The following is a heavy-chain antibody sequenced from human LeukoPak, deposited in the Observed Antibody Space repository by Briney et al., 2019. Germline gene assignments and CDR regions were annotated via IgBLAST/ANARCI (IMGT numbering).Heavy chain of an antibody. V-gene: IGHV1-2*02. Sequence: ASVKVSCKASGYTFTDYYMHWVRQAPGRGRDWMGWINPNGGGTNYAQKFPGRVTMTRDTSFNTGYMELSSLRSHDTAVYYCARRYHYDNSAYYYGFNHWGQGTLVTVSS. J-gene: IGHJ4*02. D-gene: IGHD3-22*01. CDR3: ARRYHYDNSAYYYGFNH. CDR1: GYTFTDYY. CDR2: INPNGGGT.